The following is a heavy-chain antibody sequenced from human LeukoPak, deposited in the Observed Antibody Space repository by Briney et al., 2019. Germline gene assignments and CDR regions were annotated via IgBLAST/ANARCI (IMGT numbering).Heavy chain of an antibody. Sequence: GGSLRLSCAASGFIFSSYWMHWVRQAPGKGLVWVSRINSDGSSTIYADSVKGRFTISRGNAKNTLYLQMNSLRAEDTAVYYCASKVYCGGDCYSGVDYWGQGTLVTVSS. CDR3: ASKVYCGGDCYSGVDY. D-gene: IGHD2-21*01. CDR2: INSDGSST. CDR1: GFIFSSYW. V-gene: IGHV3-74*01. J-gene: IGHJ4*02.